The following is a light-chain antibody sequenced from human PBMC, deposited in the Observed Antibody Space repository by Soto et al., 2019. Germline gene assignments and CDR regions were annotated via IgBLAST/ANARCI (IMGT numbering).Light chain of an antibody. CDR1: CSDVGGYNY. CDR3: SSYTSSNSVI. Sequence: QSALTQPASVSGSPGQSITISCTGTCSDVGGYNYVSWYQQHPGKAPKVMIYDVSNRPSGVSNRFSGSKSGNTASLTISGLQAEDESDYYCSSYTSSNSVIFGGGTKLTVL. J-gene: IGLJ2*01. CDR2: DVS. V-gene: IGLV2-14*01.